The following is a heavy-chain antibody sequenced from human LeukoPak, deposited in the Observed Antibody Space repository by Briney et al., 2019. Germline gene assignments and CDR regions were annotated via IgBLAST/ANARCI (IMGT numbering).Heavy chain of an antibody. Sequence: ASVKVSCKVSGYTLTELSMHWVRQAPGKGLEWMGGFDPEDGETIYAQKFQGRVTMTEDTSTDTAYMELSSLRSEDTAVYYYATTSTLYDYVWGSYYVYWGQGTLVTVSS. D-gene: IGHD3-16*01. V-gene: IGHV1-24*01. CDR2: FDPEDGET. J-gene: IGHJ4*02. CDR3: ATTSTLYDYVWGSYYVY. CDR1: GYTLTELS.